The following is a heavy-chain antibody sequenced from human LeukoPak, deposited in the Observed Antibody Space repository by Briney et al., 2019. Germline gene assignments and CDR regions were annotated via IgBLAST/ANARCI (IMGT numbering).Heavy chain of an antibody. V-gene: IGHV4-30-4*01. J-gene: IGHJ5*02. CDR1: GGSISSGDYY. Sequence: SQTLSLTCTVSGGSISSGDYYWSWIRQPPGKGLERIAYMYYSGSTYYNPSLKSRVTMSADTSKNQLSMKLSSVTAADTAVYYCARPYYYDSRIDPWGQGILVTVSS. CDR3: ARPYYYDSRIDP. CDR2: MYYSGST. D-gene: IGHD3-22*01.